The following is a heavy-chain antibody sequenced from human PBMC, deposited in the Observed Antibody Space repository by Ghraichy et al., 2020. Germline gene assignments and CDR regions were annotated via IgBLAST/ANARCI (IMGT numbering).Heavy chain of an antibody. CDR3: ARDLEYYGSGSRYSDY. CDR2: ISYDGSNK. D-gene: IGHD3-10*01. V-gene: IGHV3-30-3*01. CDR1: GFTFSSYA. Sequence: SCAASGFTFSSYAMHWVRQAPGKGLEWVAVISYDGSNKYYADSVKGRFTISRDNSKNTLYLQMNSLRAEDTAVYYCARDLEYYGSGSRYSDYWGQGTLVTVSS. J-gene: IGHJ4*02.